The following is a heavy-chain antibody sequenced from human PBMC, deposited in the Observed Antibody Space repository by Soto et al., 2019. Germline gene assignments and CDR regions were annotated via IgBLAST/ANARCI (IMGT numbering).Heavy chain of an antibody. CDR3: AKDPAGAVAGTLDY. D-gene: IGHD6-19*01. CDR2: ISYDGSNK. J-gene: IGHJ4*02. Sequence: QVQLVESGGGVVQPGRSLRLSCAASGFTFSSYGMHWVRQAPGKGLEWVAVISYDGSNKYYADSVKGRFTISSDNSKNTLYLQMDSLRAEDTAVYYCAKDPAGAVAGTLDYWGQGTLVTVSS. V-gene: IGHV3-30*18. CDR1: GFTFSSYG.